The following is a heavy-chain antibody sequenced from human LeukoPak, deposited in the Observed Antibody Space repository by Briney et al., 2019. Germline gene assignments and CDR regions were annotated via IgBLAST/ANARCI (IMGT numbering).Heavy chain of an antibody. D-gene: IGHD6-6*01. CDR3: ANGDAARPSEGLDY. Sequence: GGSLRLSCSASGFTFSSHAVNWVRQPPGKGLEWVSSISGGGGTTYYADSVKGRFTISRDDSKSTLYLQMNSLRADDTAVYYCANGDAARPSEGLDYWGRGTLVTVSS. CDR2: ISGGGGTT. V-gene: IGHV3-23*01. J-gene: IGHJ4*02. CDR1: GFTFSSHA.